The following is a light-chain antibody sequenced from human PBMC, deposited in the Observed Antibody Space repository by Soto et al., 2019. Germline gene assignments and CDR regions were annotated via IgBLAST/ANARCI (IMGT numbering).Light chain of an antibody. Sequence: DIQLTPSPSTLSAAVGDRVTITCRASQSISSWLAWYQQKPGKAPKLLIYDASSLESGVPSRFSGSGSGTEFTLTISSLQPEDFATYYCQQSYSTPITFGQGTRLEIK. CDR2: DAS. CDR1: QSISSW. J-gene: IGKJ5*01. V-gene: IGKV1-5*01. CDR3: QQSYSTPIT.